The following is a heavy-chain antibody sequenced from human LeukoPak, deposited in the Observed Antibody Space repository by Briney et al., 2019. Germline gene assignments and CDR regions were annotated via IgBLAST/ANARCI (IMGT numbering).Heavy chain of an antibody. D-gene: IGHD6-6*01. CDR1: VCTFSIYA. Sequence: ASVTVSFKSSVCTFSIYAISWVRQAPGQGREWMGGIIRIFGTANYAQKFQGRVTITTDESTSTAYMELSSLRSEDTAVYYCAMGYSSSSFSYYFDYWGQGTLVTVSS. CDR2: IIRIFGTA. V-gene: IGHV1-69*05. J-gene: IGHJ4*02. CDR3: AMGYSSSSFSYYFDY.